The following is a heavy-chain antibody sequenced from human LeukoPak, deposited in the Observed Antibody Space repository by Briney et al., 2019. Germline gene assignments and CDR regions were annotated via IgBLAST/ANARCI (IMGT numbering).Heavy chain of an antibody. Sequence: GGSLRLSCAASGFTFSSYSMNWVRQAPGKGLEWVSSISSSSSYIYYADSVKGRFTISRDNAENTLYLQINSLRAEDTAVYYCATDEAATGRLDYWGQGTLVTDS. D-gene: IGHD1-1*01. CDR3: ATDEAATGRLDY. V-gene: IGHV3-21*01. CDR1: GFTFSSYS. CDR2: ISSSSSYI. J-gene: IGHJ4*02.